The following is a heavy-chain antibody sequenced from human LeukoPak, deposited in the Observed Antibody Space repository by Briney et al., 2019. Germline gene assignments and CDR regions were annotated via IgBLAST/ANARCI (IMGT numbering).Heavy chain of an antibody. CDR1: GYTFTSYD. CDR3: ARGRLATMVRGVIWWFDP. CDR2: MNPNSGNT. D-gene: IGHD3-10*01. Sequence: ASVKVSCKASGYTFTSYDINWVRQATGQGLEWMGWMNPNSGNTGYAQKFQGRVTITRNTSISTAYMELSSLRSEDTAVYYCARGRLATMVRGVIWWFDPWGQGTLVTVSS. V-gene: IGHV1-8*03. J-gene: IGHJ5*02.